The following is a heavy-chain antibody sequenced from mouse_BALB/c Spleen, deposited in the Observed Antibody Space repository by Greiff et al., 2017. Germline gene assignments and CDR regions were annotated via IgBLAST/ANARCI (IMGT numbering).Heavy chain of an antibody. CDR3: ARYDYPYAMDY. CDR1: GYTFTSYW. Sequence: VKLQESGAELAKPGASVKMSCKASGYTFTSYWMHWVKQRPGQGLEWIGYINPSTGYTEYNQKFKDKATLTADKSSSTAYMQLSSLTSEDSAVYYCARYDYPYAMDYWGQGTSVTVSS. V-gene: IGHV1-7*01. CDR2: INPSTGYT. D-gene: IGHD2-4*01. J-gene: IGHJ4*01.